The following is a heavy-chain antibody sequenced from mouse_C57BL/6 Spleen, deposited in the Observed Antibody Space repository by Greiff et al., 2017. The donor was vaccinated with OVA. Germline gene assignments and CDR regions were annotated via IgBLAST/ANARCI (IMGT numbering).Heavy chain of an antibody. V-gene: IGHV1-72*01. CDR2: IDPNSGGT. Sequence: QVQLQQPGAELVKPGASVKLSCKASGYTFTSYWMHWVKQRPGRGLEWIGRIDPNSGGTNDNEKFKSKATLTVDKPSSTAYMQLSSLTSEDSAVYYCASEWDCDGCPYAMDYWGQGTSVTVSS. CDR1: GYTFTSYW. CDR3: ASEWDCDGCPYAMDY. J-gene: IGHJ4*01. D-gene: IGHD2-3*01.